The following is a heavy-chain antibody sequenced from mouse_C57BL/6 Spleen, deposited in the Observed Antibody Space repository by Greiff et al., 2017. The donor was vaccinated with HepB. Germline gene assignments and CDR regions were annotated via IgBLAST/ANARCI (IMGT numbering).Heavy chain of an antibody. D-gene: IGHD1-1*01. CDR3: ARSSITTVVLYYFDY. Sequence: QVQLQQSGAELVRPGTSVKVSCKASGYAFTNYLIEWVKQRPGQGLEWIGVINPGSGGTNYNEKFKGKATLTADKSSSTAYMQLSSLTSEDSAVYFCARSSITTVVLYYFDYWGQGTTLTVSS. CDR1: GYAFTNYL. V-gene: IGHV1-54*01. J-gene: IGHJ2*01. CDR2: INPGSGGT.